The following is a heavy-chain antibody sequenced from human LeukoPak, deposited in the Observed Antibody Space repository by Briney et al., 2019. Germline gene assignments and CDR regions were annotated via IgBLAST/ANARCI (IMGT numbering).Heavy chain of an antibody. V-gene: IGHV3-23*01. Sequence: GGSLRLSCAASGFTFSSYAMSWVRQAPGKGLEWVSAISGSGGSTYYADSVKGQFTISTDNDNNTLYMEMNSLRAEDTAVYYCAKDQLWFGELLVGKVPFDYQDYWGQGTLVTVSS. CDR1: GFTFSSYA. CDR2: ISGSGGST. J-gene: IGHJ4*02. CDR3: AKDQLWFGELLVGKVPFDYQDY. D-gene: IGHD3-10*01.